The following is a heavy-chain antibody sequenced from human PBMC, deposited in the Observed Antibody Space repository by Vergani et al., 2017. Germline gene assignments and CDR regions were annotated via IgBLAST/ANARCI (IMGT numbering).Heavy chain of an antibody. Sequence: EVQLVESGGGLVKPGGSLTLSCAASGFMFNNYNLTWVRQAPGKGLEWVSTISTRSSYTHYADSVRGRFTISTDDAPNSLYLQMNSLRADDAAVYYCATSGTIHIVVADSDNEAFDMWGQGTVVTVSS. V-gene: IGHV3-21*01. J-gene: IGHJ3*02. CDR3: ATSGTIHIVVADSDNEAFDM. D-gene: IGHD2-15*01. CDR1: GFMFNNYN. CDR2: ISTRSSYT.